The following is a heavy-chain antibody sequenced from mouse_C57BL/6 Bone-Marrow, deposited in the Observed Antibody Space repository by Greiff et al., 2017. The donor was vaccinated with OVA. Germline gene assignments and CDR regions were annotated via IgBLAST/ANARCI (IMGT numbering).Heavy chain of an antibody. V-gene: IGHV1-55*01. CDR1: GYTFTSYW. CDR3: ARAGGPYGPFYFDY. Sequence: QVQLQQPGAELVKPGASVKMSCKASGYTFTSYWITWVKQRPGQGLEWIGDIYPGSGSTNYNEKFKSKATLTVDTSSSTAYMQLSSLTSEDSAVYYCARAGGPYGPFYFDYWGQGTTLTASS. J-gene: IGHJ2*01. D-gene: IGHD1-1*02. CDR2: IYPGSGST.